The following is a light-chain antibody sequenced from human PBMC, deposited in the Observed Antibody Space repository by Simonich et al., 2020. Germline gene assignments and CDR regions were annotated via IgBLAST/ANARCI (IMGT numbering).Light chain of an antibody. CDR1: SSDVGSYNL. J-gene: IGLJ3*02. CDR2: EGS. CDR3: CSYAGSSTFNWV. Sequence: QSALTQPASVSGSPGQSITISCTGTSSDVGSYNLVSWYQQHPGKAPKLMIYEGSKRPSGVCNRFSGSKAGNTASLTISGLQAEDEADYYCCSYAGSSTFNWVFGGGTKLTVL. V-gene: IGLV2-23*03.